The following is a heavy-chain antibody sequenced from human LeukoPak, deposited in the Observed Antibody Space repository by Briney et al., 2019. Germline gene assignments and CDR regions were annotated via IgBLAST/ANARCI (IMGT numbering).Heavy chain of an antibody. CDR2: ISSSSSTI. J-gene: IGHJ3*02. D-gene: IGHD3-10*01. CDR3: ARLAPLNLTYYYGSGTVGDAFDI. CDR1: GFSFSYYN. V-gene: IGHV3-48*04. Sequence: GESLRLSCEASGFSFSYYNMNWVRQAPGKGLEWISYISSSSSTIYYADSVKGRFTISRDNAKNSLFLHMNSLRAADTAVYYCARLAPLNLTYYYGSGTVGDAFDIWGQGTMVTVSS.